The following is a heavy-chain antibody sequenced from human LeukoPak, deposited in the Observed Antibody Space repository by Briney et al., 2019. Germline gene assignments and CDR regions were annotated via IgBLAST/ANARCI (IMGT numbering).Heavy chain of an antibody. V-gene: IGHV4-61*02. Sequence: SETLSLTCTVSGGSISSGSYYWSWIRQPAGKGLEWTGRIYTSGSTNYNPSLKSRVTISVDTSKNQFSLKLSSVTAADTAVYYCARSGSPLDYWGQGTLVTVSS. D-gene: IGHD3-10*01. CDR3: ARSGSPLDY. CDR1: GGSISSGSYY. CDR2: IYTSGST. J-gene: IGHJ4*02.